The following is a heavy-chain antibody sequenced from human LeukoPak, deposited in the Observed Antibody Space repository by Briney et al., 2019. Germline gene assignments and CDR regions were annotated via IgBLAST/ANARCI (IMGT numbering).Heavy chain of an antibody. V-gene: IGHV4-59*01. D-gene: IGHD3-3*01. J-gene: IGHJ6*03. Sequence: SETLSLTCTVSGGSISSYYWSWIRQPPGKGLEWIGYVYFIWSPKYNHYLKSRVTISLYKSRNSLSLNLTSVTAADMAVYYCARTSASDYYYMDVWGKGTTVTISS. CDR3: ARTSASDYYYMDV. CDR2: VYFIWSP. CDR1: GGSISSYY.